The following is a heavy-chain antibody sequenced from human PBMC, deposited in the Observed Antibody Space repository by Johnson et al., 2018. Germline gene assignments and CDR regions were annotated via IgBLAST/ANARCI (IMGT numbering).Heavy chain of an antibody. V-gene: IGHV3-21*01. CDR1: GFTFSNYL. J-gene: IGHJ3*02. Sequence: VQLVESGGGLVKPGGSLRLSCAASGFTFSNYLMNWVRQAPGKGLEWVSSISTSGGYIHYADSVKGRFTISRDNSKNSLFLQMNSLRAEDTAVYYCASLSAGAFDIWGQGTMVTVSS. CDR3: ASLSAGAFDI. D-gene: IGHD3-3*02. CDR2: ISTSGGYI.